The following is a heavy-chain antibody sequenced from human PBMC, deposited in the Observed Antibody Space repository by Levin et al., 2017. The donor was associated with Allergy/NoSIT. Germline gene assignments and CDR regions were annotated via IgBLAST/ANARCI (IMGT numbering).Heavy chain of an antibody. V-gene: IGHV3-9*01. CDR3: AKSYYYDSSGYSDAFDI. D-gene: IGHD3-22*01. CDR1: GFTFDDYA. Sequence: PGGSLRLSCAASGFTFDDYAMHWVRQAPGKGLEWVSGISWNSGSIGYADSVKVRFTISRDNAKNSLYLQMNSLRAEDTALYYCAKSYYYDSSGYSDAFDIWGQGTMVTVSS. CDR2: ISWNSGSI. J-gene: IGHJ3*02.